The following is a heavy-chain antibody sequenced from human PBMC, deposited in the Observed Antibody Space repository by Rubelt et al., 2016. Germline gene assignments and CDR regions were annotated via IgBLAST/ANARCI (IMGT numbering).Heavy chain of an antibody. Sequence: QVQLQQWGAGLLKPSETLSLTCAVYGGSFSGYYWSWIRQPPGKGLEWIGEINHSGSTNYNPSLKSRVTISVDTSKNQFSLKLRSVTAADTAVYYWASAYCGGDCPAARFDFDYWGQGTLVTVSS. CDR3: ASAYCGGDCPAARFDFDY. V-gene: IGHV4-34*01. D-gene: IGHD2-21*01. CDR1: GGSFSGYY. J-gene: IGHJ4*02. CDR2: INHSGST.